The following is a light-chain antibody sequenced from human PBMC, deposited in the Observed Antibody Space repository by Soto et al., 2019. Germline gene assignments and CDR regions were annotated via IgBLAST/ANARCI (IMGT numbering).Light chain of an antibody. V-gene: IGLV1-44*01. Sequence: QAVVTQPPSASGTPGQRVTISCSGSSSNIGSNTVNWYQQLPGTAPKLLIYSNNQRPSGVPDRFSGAKSGTSASLAISGRQAEDEAEYYCAAWDDSLNGPVFGGGTQRTVL. J-gene: IGLJ7*01. CDR3: AAWDDSLNGPV. CDR1: SSNIGSNT. CDR2: SNN.